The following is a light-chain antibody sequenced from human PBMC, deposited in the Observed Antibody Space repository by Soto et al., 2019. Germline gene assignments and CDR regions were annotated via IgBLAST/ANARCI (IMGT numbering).Light chain of an antibody. CDR3: QSADSSGTYYV. CDR1: SLPKQY. Sequence: YDLTQPPSVSVSPGQTARITFSGDSLPKQYAYWYQQKPGQAPVLVIYKDSERPSGIPERFSGSSSGTTVTLTISGVQAEDEADYFCQSADSSGTYYVFGTGTKVTVL. CDR2: KDS. V-gene: IGLV3-25*02. J-gene: IGLJ1*01.